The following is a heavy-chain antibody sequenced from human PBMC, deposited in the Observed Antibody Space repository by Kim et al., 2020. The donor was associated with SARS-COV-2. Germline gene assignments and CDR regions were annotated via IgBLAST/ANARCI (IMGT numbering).Heavy chain of an antibody. V-gene: IGHV3-30*18. CDR1: GFTFSSYG. J-gene: IGHJ6*01. D-gene: IGHD6-19*01. CDR3: AKESLPGDSSGWNYYYYG. Sequence: GGSLRLSCAASGFTFSSYGMHWVRQAPGKGLEWVAVISYDGSNKYYADSVKGRFTISRDNSKNTLYLQMNSLRAEDTAVYYCAKESLPGDSSGWNYYYYG. CDR2: ISYDGSNK.